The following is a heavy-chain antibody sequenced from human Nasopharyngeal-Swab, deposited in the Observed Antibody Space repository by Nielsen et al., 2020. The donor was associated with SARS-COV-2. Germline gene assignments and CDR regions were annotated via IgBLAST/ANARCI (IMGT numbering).Heavy chain of an antibody. CDR3: ARDNYYDSSGKNPRKYYYYGMDV. Sequence: ASVKVSCKASGYTFTSYYMHWVRQAPGQGLEWMGIINPSGGSTSYAQKFQGRVTMTRDTSTSTVYMELSSLRSDDTAVYYCARDNYYDSSGKNPRKYYYYGMDVWGQGTTVTVSS. V-gene: IGHV1-46*01. J-gene: IGHJ6*02. CDR1: GYTFTSYY. CDR2: INPSGGST. D-gene: IGHD3-22*01.